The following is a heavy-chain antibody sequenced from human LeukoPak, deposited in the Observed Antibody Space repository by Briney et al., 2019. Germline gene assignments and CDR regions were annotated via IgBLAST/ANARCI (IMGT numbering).Heavy chain of an antibody. CDR1: GFTFDDYA. V-gene: IGHV3-9*03. J-gene: IGHJ3*02. CDR2: ISWNSGSI. Sequence: PGGSLRLSCAASGFTFDDYAMHWVRQAPGKGLEWVSGISWNSGSIGYADSVKGRFTISRDNAKNSLYLQMNSLRAEDMALYYCAKDKQLGELDIWGQGTMVTVSS. CDR3: AKDKQLGELDI. D-gene: IGHD6-6*01.